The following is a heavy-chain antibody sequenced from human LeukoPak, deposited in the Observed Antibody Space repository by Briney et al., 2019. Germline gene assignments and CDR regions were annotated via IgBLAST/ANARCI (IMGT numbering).Heavy chain of an antibody. J-gene: IGHJ4*02. Sequence: PGRSLRLSCAASGFTFSSYAMHWVRQAPGKGLEWVAAISYDGSNKYYADSVKGRFTISRDNSKNTLYLQMNSLRAEDTAVYYCAREGGRDGYNYDYWGQGTLVTVSS. V-gene: IGHV3-30-3*01. D-gene: IGHD5-24*01. CDR1: GFTFSSYA. CDR3: AREGGRDGYNYDY. CDR2: ISYDGSNK.